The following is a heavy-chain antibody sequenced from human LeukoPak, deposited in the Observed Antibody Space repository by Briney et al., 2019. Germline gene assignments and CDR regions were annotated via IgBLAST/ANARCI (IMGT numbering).Heavy chain of an antibody. CDR3: ASLVAAAGTTPFDY. CDR1: GGSISSYY. J-gene: IGHJ4*02. CDR2: IYYSGST. V-gene: IGHV4-59*01. Sequence: SETLSLTCTVSGGSISSYYWSWIRQPAGKGLEWIGYIYYSGSTNYNPSLKSRVTISVDTSKNQFSLKLSSVTAADTAVYYCASLVAAAGTTPFDYWGQGTLVTVSS. D-gene: IGHD6-13*01.